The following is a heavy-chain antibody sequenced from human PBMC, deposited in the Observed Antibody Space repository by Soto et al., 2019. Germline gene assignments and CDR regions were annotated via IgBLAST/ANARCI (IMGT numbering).Heavy chain of an antibody. CDR1: GFTFSSYG. CDR3: ARDVGEYSSSWEYYGMDV. Sequence: QSGGSLRLSCAASGFTFSSYGMHWVRQAPGKGLEWVAVIWYDGSNKYYADSVKGRFTISRDNSKNTLYLQMNSLRAEDTAVYYCARDVGEYSSSWEYYGMDVWGRGTTVTVSS. J-gene: IGHJ6*02. CDR2: IWYDGSNK. D-gene: IGHD6-6*01. V-gene: IGHV3-33*01.